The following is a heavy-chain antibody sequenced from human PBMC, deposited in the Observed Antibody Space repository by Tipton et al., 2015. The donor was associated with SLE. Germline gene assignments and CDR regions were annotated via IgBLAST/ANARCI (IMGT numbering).Heavy chain of an antibody. J-gene: IGHJ6*02. V-gene: IGHV1-2*06. CDR1: GYTFTSYG. CDR2: INPSNGGV. Sequence: QSGAEVKKPGASVKVSCKASGYTFTSYGISWVRQAPGQGLEWMGRINPSNGGVKYAQKFQGRVTMIRDTSVGAAYMELSGLRSDDTAIYYCTRALWKYDIDVWGQGTTVTVSS. CDR3: TRALWKYDIDV. D-gene: IGHD1-1*01.